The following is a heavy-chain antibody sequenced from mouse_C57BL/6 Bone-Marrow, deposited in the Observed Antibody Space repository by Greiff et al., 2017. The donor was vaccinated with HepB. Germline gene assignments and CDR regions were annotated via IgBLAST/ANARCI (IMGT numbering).Heavy chain of an antibody. J-gene: IGHJ2*01. CDR2: IYPGDGDT. D-gene: IGHD1-1*01. Sequence: VQLQQSGAELVKPGASVKISCKASGYAFSSYWMNWVKQRPGKGLEWIGQIYPGDGDTNYNGKFKGKATLTADKSSSTAYMQLSSLTSEDSAVYFCARRVYYGTLLDYWGQGTTLTVSS. CDR3: ARRVYYGTLLDY. V-gene: IGHV1-80*01. CDR1: GYAFSSYW.